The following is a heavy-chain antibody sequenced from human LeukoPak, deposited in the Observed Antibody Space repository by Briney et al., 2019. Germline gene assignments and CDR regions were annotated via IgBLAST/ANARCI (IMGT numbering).Heavy chain of an antibody. Sequence: GGSLRLSSAASGFTFSNYALHWVRQAPGKGLEWVAMISYDGSDTYNADSVKGRFTISRDNSKNTVYLQMNSLRAEDTAVYYCARSYGADDYYYYYMDVWGKGTTVTVSS. D-gene: IGHD1-26*01. CDR1: GFTFSNYA. V-gene: IGHV3-30*04. CDR3: ARSYGADDYYYYYMDV. J-gene: IGHJ6*03. CDR2: ISYDGSDT.